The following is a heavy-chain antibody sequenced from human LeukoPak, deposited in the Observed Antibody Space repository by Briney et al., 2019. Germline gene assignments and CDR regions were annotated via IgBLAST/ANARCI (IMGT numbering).Heavy chain of an antibody. Sequence: PSETLSLTCTVSGGSISSSSYYWGWIRQPPGKGLEWIGSIYYSGSTYYNPSLKSRVTISVDTSKNQFSLKLSSVTAADTAVYYCARALPYYDILTGYYGYYYYYMDVWGKGTTVTVSS. V-gene: IGHV4-39*07. CDR3: ARALPYYDILTGYYGYYYYYMDV. D-gene: IGHD3-9*01. J-gene: IGHJ6*03. CDR1: GGSISSSSYY. CDR2: IYYSGST.